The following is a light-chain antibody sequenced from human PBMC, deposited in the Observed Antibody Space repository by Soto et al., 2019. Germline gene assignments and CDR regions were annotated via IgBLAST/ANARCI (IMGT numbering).Light chain of an antibody. CDR1: QSVGTN. CDR3: QQYNNWSPFS. V-gene: IGKV3-15*01. Sequence: IVMTQSPATLSVSPGESATLSCRASQSVGTNLDWYQQTPGQAPRVLIHSASTRATGIPARFSGSGSDTEFTLTISGLQSEDFAIYYCQQYNNWSPFSFGQGTKLENK. CDR2: SAS. J-gene: IGKJ2*01.